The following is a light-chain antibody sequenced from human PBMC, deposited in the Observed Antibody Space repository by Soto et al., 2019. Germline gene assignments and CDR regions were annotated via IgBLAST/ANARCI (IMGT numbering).Light chain of an antibody. CDR3: QQYGSSXPFT. CDR2: GAS. Sequence: EIVLTQSPGTLSLSPGERATLSCRASQSITSTYLAWYQQKPGQAPRLLIYGASSRASGIPDRFSGSGSGTDFTLTISXXXXXXXAVYYCQQYGSSXPFTFGP. CDR1: QSITSTY. V-gene: IGKV3-20*01. J-gene: IGKJ3*01.